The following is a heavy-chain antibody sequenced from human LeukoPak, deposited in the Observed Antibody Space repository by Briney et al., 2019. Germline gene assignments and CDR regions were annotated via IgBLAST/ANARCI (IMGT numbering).Heavy chain of an antibody. CDR3: AKDRRLGAVAGGGAFDI. CDR1: GFTFSSYA. CDR2: ISGSGGST. V-gene: IGHV3-23*01. Sequence: PGGSLTLSCAASGFTFSSYAMSWVRQAPGKGLEWVSAISGSGGSTYYADSVKGRFTISRDNSKNTLYLQMNSLRAEDTAVYYCAKDRRLGAVAGGGAFDIWGQGTMVIVSS. D-gene: IGHD6-19*01. J-gene: IGHJ3*02.